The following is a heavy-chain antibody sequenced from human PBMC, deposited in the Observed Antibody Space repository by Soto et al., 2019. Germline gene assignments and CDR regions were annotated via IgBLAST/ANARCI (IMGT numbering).Heavy chain of an antibody. CDR1: GFTFSSYA. J-gene: IGHJ4*02. Sequence: GGSLRLSCAASGFTFSSYAMSWVRQAPGKGLEWVSAISGSGGSTYYADSVKGRFTISRDNSKNTLYLQMNSLRAEDTAVYHCASAEDDFWSGYYNYWGQGTLVTVSS. V-gene: IGHV3-23*01. CDR3: ASAEDDFWSGYYNY. D-gene: IGHD3-3*01. CDR2: ISGSGGST.